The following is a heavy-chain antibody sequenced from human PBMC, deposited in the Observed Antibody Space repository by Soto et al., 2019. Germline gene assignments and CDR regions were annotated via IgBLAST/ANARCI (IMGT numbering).Heavy chain of an antibody. Sequence: QVQLVQSGAEVKKPGSSVKVSCKASGGTFSSYAISWVRQAPGQGLEWMGGIIPIFGTANYAQKFQGRVXIXAXXSTSTAYMELSSLRSEDTAVYYCASPALTAGAFDIWGQGTMVTVSS. J-gene: IGHJ3*02. D-gene: IGHD7-27*01. CDR3: ASPALTAGAFDI. CDR2: IIPIFGTA. CDR1: GGTFSSYA. V-gene: IGHV1-69*12.